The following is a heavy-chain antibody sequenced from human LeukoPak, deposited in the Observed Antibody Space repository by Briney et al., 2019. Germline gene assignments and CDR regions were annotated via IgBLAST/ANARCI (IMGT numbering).Heavy chain of an antibody. CDR2: IKQDGSDK. D-gene: IGHD4-4*01. CDR3: VRQFTITTDFDF. Sequence: GGSLRLSCAAFGFTFSSHWMSWVRQAPGKGLEWVANIKQDGSDKYYVDSVKGRFTISRDNAKNSLFLQMDSLRADDTAVYYCVRQFTITTDFDFWGQGTLVTVSP. CDR1: GFTFSSHW. J-gene: IGHJ4*02. V-gene: IGHV3-7*01.